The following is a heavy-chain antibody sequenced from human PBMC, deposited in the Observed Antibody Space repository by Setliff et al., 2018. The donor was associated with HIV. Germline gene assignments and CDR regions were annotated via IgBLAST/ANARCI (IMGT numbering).Heavy chain of an antibody. D-gene: IGHD3-3*02. Sequence: PSETLSLTCTVSGGSISPHYWSWIRQSPGKGLEWIATIFYTGTTYYNPSLENRVSVSVDTSNNQFSLKMISLNNADTAVYYCARDGGFSSFFDSWGQGTLVTVSS. V-gene: IGHV4-59*11. CDR2: IFYTGTT. CDR3: ARDGGFSSFFDS. CDR1: GGSISPHY. J-gene: IGHJ4*02.